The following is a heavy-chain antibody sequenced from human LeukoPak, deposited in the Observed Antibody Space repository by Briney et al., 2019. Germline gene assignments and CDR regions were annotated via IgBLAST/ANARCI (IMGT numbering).Heavy chain of an antibody. CDR3: ARERREQLLPPYTRSVTYFDY. V-gene: IGHV4-39*07. CDR1: GGSISSSSYY. D-gene: IGHD2-2*01. J-gene: IGHJ4*02. CDR2: IYYSGST. Sequence: ETLSLTCTVSGGSISSSSYYWGWIRQPPGKGLEWIGSIYYSGSTYYNPSLKRRVTISIDTSKNQFSLKLSSVTAADTAVYYCARERREQLLPPYTRSVTYFDYWGQGTLVTVSS.